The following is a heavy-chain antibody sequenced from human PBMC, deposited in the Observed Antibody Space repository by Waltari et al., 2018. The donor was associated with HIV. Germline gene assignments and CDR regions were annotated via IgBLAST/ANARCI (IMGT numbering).Heavy chain of an antibody. CDR1: GYTLTSHD. J-gene: IGHJ3*01. D-gene: IGHD5-18*01. CDR2: MNPNRGNT. Sequence: QAQLVQSGAEVKKPGASVKVYCKASGYTLTSHDINWVRQATGQGLEWMGWMNPNRGNTGYAQMFQGRVTMTRNTSINTAYMELSSLKSEDTAVYYCARLLRGFSYGGAFDLWGQGTVVIVSS. V-gene: IGHV1-8*01. CDR3: ARLLRGFSYGGAFDL.